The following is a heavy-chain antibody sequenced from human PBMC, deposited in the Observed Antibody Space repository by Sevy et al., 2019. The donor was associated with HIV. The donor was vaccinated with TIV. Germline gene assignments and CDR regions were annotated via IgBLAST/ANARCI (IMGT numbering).Heavy chain of an antibody. Sequence: ASVKVSCKASGGTFSSYAISWVRQAPGQGLEWMGGIIPIFGTANYAQKFQARVTITADESTSTAYMELSSLRSEDTAVYYCASSVKMSIMTRFRFDYWGQGTLVTVSS. D-gene: IGHD6-6*01. CDR1: GGTFSSYA. CDR2: IIPIFGTA. J-gene: IGHJ4*02. CDR3: ASSVKMSIMTRFRFDY. V-gene: IGHV1-69*13.